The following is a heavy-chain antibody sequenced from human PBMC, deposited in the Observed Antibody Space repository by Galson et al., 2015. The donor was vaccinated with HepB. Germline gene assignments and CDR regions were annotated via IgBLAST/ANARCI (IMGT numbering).Heavy chain of an antibody. D-gene: IGHD6-19*01. Sequence: SLRLSCAASGFTVSSNYMSWVRQAPGKGLEWVSVIYSGGSTYYADSVKGRFTISRDNSKNTLYLQMNSPRAEDTAVYYCASYIAVAPLYYYYYYMDVWGKGTTVTVSS. V-gene: IGHV3-66*01. CDR3: ASYIAVAPLYYYYYYMDV. CDR2: IYSGGST. J-gene: IGHJ6*03. CDR1: GFTVSSNY.